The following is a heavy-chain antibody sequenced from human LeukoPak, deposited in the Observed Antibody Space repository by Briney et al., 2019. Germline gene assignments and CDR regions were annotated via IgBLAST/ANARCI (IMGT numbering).Heavy chain of an antibody. CDR3: AKEAAYGSGSLGFNY. Sequence: GGSLRLSCAASGFDFSTYAINWVRQAPGKGLEWVSSISTMSNYIFYGDSVKGRFTISRDNAKNSVYLQMNSLRAEDTALYYCAKEAAYGSGSLGFNYWGQGTLVTVSS. CDR1: GFDFSTYA. J-gene: IGHJ4*02. V-gene: IGHV3-21*04. D-gene: IGHD3-10*01. CDR2: ISTMSNYI.